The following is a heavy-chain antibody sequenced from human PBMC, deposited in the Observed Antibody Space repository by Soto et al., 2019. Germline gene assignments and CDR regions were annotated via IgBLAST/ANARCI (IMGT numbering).Heavy chain of an antibody. J-gene: IGHJ4*02. D-gene: IGHD2-21*02. CDR3: SKDKSQPLLLLFDD. V-gene: IGHV3-30*18. Sequence: GGSLRLSCAASGFTFSSYGMHWVRQAPGKGLEWVAVISYDGSNKYYADSVKGRFTISRDNSKNTLYLQMNSLRAEDTAVYYCSKDKSQPLLLLFDDWGQGTLVTVSS. CDR2: ISYDGSNK. CDR1: GFTFSSYG.